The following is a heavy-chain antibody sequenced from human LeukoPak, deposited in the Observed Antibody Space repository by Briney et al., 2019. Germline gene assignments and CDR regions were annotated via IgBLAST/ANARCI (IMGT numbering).Heavy chain of an antibody. J-gene: IGHJ4*02. CDR2: MNPNSGDT. V-gene: IGHV1-8*01. CDR1: GYTFTSYD. CDR3: ARTAVTFGGVIVVYYFDY. D-gene: IGHD3-16*02. Sequence: GASVRVSCKASGYTFTSYDINWVRQATGQGLEWMGWMNPNSGDTDYAQKFQGRVTMTWNTPLNTAYMELRSLRSEDTAIYYCARTAVTFGGVIVVYYFDYWGQGTLVTVSS.